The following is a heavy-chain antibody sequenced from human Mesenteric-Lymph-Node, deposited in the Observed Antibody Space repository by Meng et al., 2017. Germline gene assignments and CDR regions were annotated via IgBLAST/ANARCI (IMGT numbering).Heavy chain of an antibody. J-gene: IGHJ3*02. CDR1: GFTFDDYG. CDR3: ARDDYSSSWSGRLGAFDI. V-gene: IGHV3-48*03. Sequence: GESLKLSCAASGFTFDDYGMSWVRQAPGKGLEWVSYMSSSGNTIYYTDSVKGRFTVSRDNAKNSLYLHLNRLSAEDTAVYYCARDDYSSSWSGRLGAFDIWGQGAMVTVSS. CDR2: MSSSGNTI. D-gene: IGHD6-13*01.